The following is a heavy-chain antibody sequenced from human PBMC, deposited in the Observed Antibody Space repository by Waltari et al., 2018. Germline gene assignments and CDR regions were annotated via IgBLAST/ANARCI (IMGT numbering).Heavy chain of an antibody. D-gene: IGHD5-12*01. CDR2: INPNSGGT. V-gene: IGHV1-2*02. J-gene: IGHJ4*02. Sequence: QVQLVQSGAEVKKPGASVKVSCKASGYTFTGYYMHWVRQAPGQGLEWRGWINPNSGGTNYEQKFQGRVTMTRDTSISTAYMELSRLRSDDTAVYYCARIYSGYGYYFDYWGQGTLVTVSS. CDR3: ARIYSGYGYYFDY. CDR1: GYTFTGYY.